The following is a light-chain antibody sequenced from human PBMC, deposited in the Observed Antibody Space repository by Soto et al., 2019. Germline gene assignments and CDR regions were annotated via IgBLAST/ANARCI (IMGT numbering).Light chain of an antibody. CDR3: QQLNSNPRWT. V-gene: IGKV1-9*01. CDR1: RAVSTY. Sequence: DIQLTQSPSFLSASLGDRVSITCRASRAVSTYLAWYQQKPGKAPKLLIYAASTLQSGVPSRFSGSGSGTLFTLTISSLQPEDFATYYCQQLNSNPRWTFGQGTKVEIK. J-gene: IGKJ1*01. CDR2: AAS.